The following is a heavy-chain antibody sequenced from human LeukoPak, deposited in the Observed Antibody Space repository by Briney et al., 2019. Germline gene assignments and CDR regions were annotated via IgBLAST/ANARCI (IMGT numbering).Heavy chain of an antibody. V-gene: IGHV3-9*01. CDR1: GFTFDDYA. CDR2: ISWNSGSI. J-gene: IGHJ3*02. CDR3: AKDYHALHYDISYAFDI. D-gene: IGHD3-9*01. Sequence: GGSLRLSCAASGFTFDDYAMHWVRQAPGKGLEWVSGISWNSGSIGYADSVKGRFTISRDNAKNSLYLQMNSLRAEDTALYYCAKDYHALHYDISYAFDIWGQGTMVTVSS.